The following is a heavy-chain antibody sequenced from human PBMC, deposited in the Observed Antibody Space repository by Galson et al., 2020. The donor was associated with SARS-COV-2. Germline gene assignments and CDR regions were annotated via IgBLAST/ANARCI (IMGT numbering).Heavy chain of an antibody. D-gene: IGHD2-8*02. CDR1: GFSFSSYA. V-gene: IGHV3-33*01. J-gene: IGHJ4*02. Sequence: GESLKISCAASGFSFSSYAMHWVRQAPGKGLEWVALIWHNGSNKFYEDSVKGRFTISRDNSKNTLYLQMDSLRAEDTGIYYCARDAGGTGDLDYWGQGSLGTVSS. CDR3: ARDAGGTGDLDY. CDR2: IWHNGSNK.